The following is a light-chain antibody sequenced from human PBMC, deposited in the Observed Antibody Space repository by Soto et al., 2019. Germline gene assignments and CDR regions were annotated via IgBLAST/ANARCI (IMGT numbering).Light chain of an antibody. J-gene: IGLJ1*01. V-gene: IGLV2-14*01. Sequence: QSALTQPPSASGSPGQSVTISCTGTNSDVGSYKYVSWYQQHPGKAPNLIIFEVSNRPSGVSDRFSGSKSGNTASLTISGLQPEDEADYYCSSYTSISSLGVFGTGTKLTVL. CDR2: EVS. CDR1: NSDVGSYKY. CDR3: SSYTSISSLGV.